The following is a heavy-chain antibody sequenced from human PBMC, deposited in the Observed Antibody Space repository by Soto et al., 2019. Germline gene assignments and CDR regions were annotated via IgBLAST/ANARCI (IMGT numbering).Heavy chain of an antibody. CDR2: ISSSSSYI. D-gene: IGHD6-6*01. CDR3: VIIQLGYDAFDI. V-gene: IGHV3-21*01. Sequence: GGSLRLSCAASGFTFSSYSMNWVRQAPGKGLEWVSSISSSSSYIYYADSVKGRFTISRDNAKNSLYLQMNSLRAEDTAVYYCVIIQLGYDAFDIWGQGTMVTVSS. CDR1: GFTFSSYS. J-gene: IGHJ3*02.